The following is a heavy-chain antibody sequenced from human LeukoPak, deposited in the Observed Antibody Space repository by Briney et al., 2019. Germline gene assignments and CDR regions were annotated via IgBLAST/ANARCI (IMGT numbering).Heavy chain of an antibody. CDR3: ARFTDY. Sequence: GGSLRLSCAVSGFTFRDAYMSWIRQAPGKGLEWVSHISSSTSYTNYADSVKGRFTISRDSAKNSLYLQMNSLRAEDTAVYYCARFTDYWGQGTLVTVSS. CDR1: GFTFRDAY. J-gene: IGHJ4*02. CDR2: ISSSTSYT. V-gene: IGHV3-11*03.